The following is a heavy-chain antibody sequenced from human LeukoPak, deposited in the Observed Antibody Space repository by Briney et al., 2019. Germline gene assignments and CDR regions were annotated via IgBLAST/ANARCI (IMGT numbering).Heavy chain of an antibody. Sequence: GGSLRLSCAGAGFTFRNYHMFWVRQAPGKGLEWVSSISGSGSHKDYADSVKGRFAISRDNAKNSLYLQMNSLRAEDTALYYCAKDMEDTAMVHRFDYWGQGTLVTVSS. CDR3: AKDMEDTAMVHRFDY. J-gene: IGHJ4*02. V-gene: IGHV3-21*04. D-gene: IGHD5-18*01. CDR1: GFTFRNYH. CDR2: ISGSGSHK.